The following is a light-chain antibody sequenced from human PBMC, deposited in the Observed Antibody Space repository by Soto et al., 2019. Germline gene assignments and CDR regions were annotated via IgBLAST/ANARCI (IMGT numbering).Light chain of an antibody. Sequence: EIVMTQSPATLSVSPGERATLSCRVCQSFMSNLAWYLQKSGLAPRLLIYGASTMATGIPARFSGSGSGTDFTLIISSLQSEDFAVYYCLQYNKWPKTFGQGTKV. V-gene: IGKV3-15*01. CDR2: GAS. J-gene: IGKJ1*01. CDR1: QSFMSN. CDR3: LQYNKWPKT.